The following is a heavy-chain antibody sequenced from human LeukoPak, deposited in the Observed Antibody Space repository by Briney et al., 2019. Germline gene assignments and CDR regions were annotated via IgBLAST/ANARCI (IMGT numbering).Heavy chain of an antibody. J-gene: IGHJ6*02. CDR1: GGSIRSSYYY. CDR3: ARHAPDIVVVPAAGLRYYYYGMDV. V-gene: IGHV4-39*01. Sequence: PSETLSLTCTVSGGSIRSSYYYWGWIRQPPGKGLEWIGSIYYSGSTYYNPSLKSRVTISVDTSKNQFSLKLSSVTAADTAVYYCARHAPDIVVVPAAGLRYYYYGMDVWGQGTTVTVSS. CDR2: IYYSGST. D-gene: IGHD2-2*01.